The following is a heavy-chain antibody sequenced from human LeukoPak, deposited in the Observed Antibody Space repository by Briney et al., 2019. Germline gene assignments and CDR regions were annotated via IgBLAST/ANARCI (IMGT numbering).Heavy chain of an antibody. J-gene: IGHJ3*02. Sequence: GESLKISFKGSGYRFTSYWIGWVRPMPGKGLEWMGIIYPGDSDTRYSPSFQGQVTISADKSISTAYLQWSSLKASDTAMYYCARQGGGSGSYLGDAFDIWGQGTMVTVSS. CDR2: IYPGDSDT. CDR1: GYRFTSYW. CDR3: ARQGGGSGSYLGDAFDI. V-gene: IGHV5-51*01. D-gene: IGHD3-10*01.